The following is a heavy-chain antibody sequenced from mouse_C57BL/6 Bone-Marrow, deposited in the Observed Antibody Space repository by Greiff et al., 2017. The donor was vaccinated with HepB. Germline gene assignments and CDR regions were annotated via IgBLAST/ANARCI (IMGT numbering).Heavy chain of an antibody. J-gene: IGHJ3*01. CDR2: IDPSDSET. CDR3: ATYDYDAPFAY. V-gene: IGHV1-52*01. CDR1: GYTFTSYW. D-gene: IGHD2-4*01. Sequence: QVQLQQPGAELVRPGSSVKLSCKASGYTFTSYWMHWVKQSPRQGLEWIGNIDPSDSETHYNQKFKDKATLTVDKSSSTAYMQLSSLTSEDSAVYYCATYDYDAPFAYWGQGTLVTVSA.